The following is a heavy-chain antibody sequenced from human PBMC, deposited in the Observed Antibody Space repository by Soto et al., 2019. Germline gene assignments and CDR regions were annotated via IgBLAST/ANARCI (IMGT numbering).Heavy chain of an antibody. D-gene: IGHD1-1*01. CDR2: VYHSGST. CDR1: GGSISTSNW. CDR3: ARTITSGTRFDY. Sequence: QVQLQESGPGLVKPSGTLSLTCAVSGGSISTSNWWSWVRQPPGKGLEWIGEVYHSGSTNYHPSFKSRVAMSVDKSKNQSSLQLNSVTAADTALYYCARTITSGTRFDYWGQGSLVTFSS. J-gene: IGHJ4*02. V-gene: IGHV4-4*02.